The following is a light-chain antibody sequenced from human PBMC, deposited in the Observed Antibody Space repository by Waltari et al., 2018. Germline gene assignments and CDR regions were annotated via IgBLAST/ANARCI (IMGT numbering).Light chain of an antibody. V-gene: IGKV3-20*01. CDR1: QGVNIY. Sequence: IVLTQSPGTLSLSPGETATLSCRASQGVNIYLAWYQQKPGQAPRLLIYHTSTRAADIPDRFSGSGSGTDFSLTISRLEPEDFAVYYCQHYLRLPATFGQGTTVEI. J-gene: IGKJ1*01. CDR2: HTS. CDR3: QHYLRLPAT.